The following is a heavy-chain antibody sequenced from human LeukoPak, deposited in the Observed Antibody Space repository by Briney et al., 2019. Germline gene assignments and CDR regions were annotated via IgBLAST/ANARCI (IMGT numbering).Heavy chain of an antibody. CDR2: IYHSGST. CDR1: GYSIRRRYF. D-gene: IGHD6-19*01. V-gene: IGHV4-38-2*01. J-gene: IGHJ4*02. CDR3: ARVVAVAGTPYFDY. Sequence: SETPSLTCAFSGYSIRRRYFWGWVPQPPGKGPGWLGSIYHSGSTYYNPSLKSRVTISVDTSKNQFSLKLSSVTAADTAVYYCARVVAVAGTPYFDYWGQGTLVTVSS.